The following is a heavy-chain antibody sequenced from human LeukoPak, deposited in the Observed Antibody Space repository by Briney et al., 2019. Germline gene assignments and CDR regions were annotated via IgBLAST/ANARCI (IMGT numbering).Heavy chain of an antibody. J-gene: IGHJ3*02. CDR2: IIPIFGTA. CDR1: GGTFSSYA. Sequence: ASVKVSCKASGGTFSSYAISWVRQAPGQGLEWMGGIIPIFGTANYAQKFQGRVTITTDESTSTAYMELSSLRSEDTAVYYCARGRELLRNAFDIWGQGTMVTVSS. CDR3: ARGRELLRNAFDI. V-gene: IGHV1-69*05. D-gene: IGHD1-26*01.